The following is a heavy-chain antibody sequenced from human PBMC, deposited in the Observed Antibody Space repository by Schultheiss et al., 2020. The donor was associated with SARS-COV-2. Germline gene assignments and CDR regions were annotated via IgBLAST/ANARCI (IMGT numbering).Heavy chain of an antibody. D-gene: IGHD4-11*01. J-gene: IGHJ6*02. CDR2: IYTSGST. CDR1: GGSISSYY. V-gene: IGHV4-4*07. Sequence: SETLSLTCTVSGGSISSYYWSWIRQPPGKGLEWIGSIYTSGSTNYNPSLKSRVTMSVDTSKNQFSLKLSSVTAADTAVYYCARAATVTTWGMDVWGQGTTVTVSS. CDR3: ARAATVTTWGMDV.